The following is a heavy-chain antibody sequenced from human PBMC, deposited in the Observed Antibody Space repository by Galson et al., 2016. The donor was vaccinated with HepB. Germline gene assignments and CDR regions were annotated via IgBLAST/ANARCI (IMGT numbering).Heavy chain of an antibody. Sequence: TLSLTCTVSGGSISRGGYYWNWIRQRPGRGLEWIGYIFYNGATYYSPSLKSQVSISADPSKNQFSLKLSSVSVAHTAGDYCRGWVLGNDVFDFWGQGTMVSVSS. D-gene: IGHD3-22*01. J-gene: IGHJ3*01. V-gene: IGHV4-31*01. CDR3: RGWVLGNDVFDF. CDR2: IFYNGAT. CDR1: GGSISRGGYY.